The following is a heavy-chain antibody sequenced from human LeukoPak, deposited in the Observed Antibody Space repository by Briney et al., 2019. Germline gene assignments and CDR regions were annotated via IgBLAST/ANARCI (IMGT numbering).Heavy chain of an antibody. CDR3: ARLAGFSGWFDP. J-gene: IGHJ5*02. V-gene: IGHV4-59*12. Sequence: SETLSLTCTVSGGSISSYYWSWIRQPPGKGLEGIGYIYYSGSSNYTPSLKTRVTISVDTSKNQFSLKLSSVTAADTAVYYCARLAGFSGWFDPWGQGTLVTVSS. CDR2: IYYSGSS. D-gene: IGHD2-15*01. CDR1: GGSISSYY.